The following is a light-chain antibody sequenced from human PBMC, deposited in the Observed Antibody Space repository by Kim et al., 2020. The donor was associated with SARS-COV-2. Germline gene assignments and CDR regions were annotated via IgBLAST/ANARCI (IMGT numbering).Light chain of an antibody. CDR3: QQYNTFPLT. CDR1: QTISPW. J-gene: IGKJ4*01. Sequence: SASVGNRITFTCRASQTISPWWAWYQHKPGKAPKLLIYEASRLDSGVPSRFNGGGSETEFTLTINSLQPDDIATYYCQQYNTFPLTFGGGTKLEI. V-gene: IGKV1-5*03. CDR2: EAS.